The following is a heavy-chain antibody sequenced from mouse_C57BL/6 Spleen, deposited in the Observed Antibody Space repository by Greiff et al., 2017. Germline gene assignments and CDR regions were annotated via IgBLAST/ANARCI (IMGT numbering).Heavy chain of an antibody. CDR1: GYSITSGYD. Sequence: VQLKESGPGMVKPSQSLSLTCTVTGYSITSGYDWHWIRHFPGNKLEWMGYISYSGSTNYNPSLKSRISITHDTSKNHFFLKLNSVTTEDTATYYCARIDDGYFDYWGQGTTLTVSS. CDR3: ARIDDGYFDY. D-gene: IGHD2-3*01. J-gene: IGHJ2*01. CDR2: ISYSGST. V-gene: IGHV3-1*01.